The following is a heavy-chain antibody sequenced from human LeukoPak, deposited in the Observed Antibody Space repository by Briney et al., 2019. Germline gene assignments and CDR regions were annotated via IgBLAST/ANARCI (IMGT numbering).Heavy chain of an antibody. CDR3: ARYGPEVYYFDY. D-gene: IGHD4-17*01. V-gene: IGHV3-30*03. CDR1: GFTFSSYG. Sequence: PGRSLRLSCAASGFTFSSYGMHWVRQAPGKGLEGVAVISYARSNKYYADSVKGRFTISRDNSKNTLYLQMNSLRAADTAVSYCARYGPEVYYFDYWGQGTLVTVSS. CDR2: ISYARSNK. J-gene: IGHJ4*02.